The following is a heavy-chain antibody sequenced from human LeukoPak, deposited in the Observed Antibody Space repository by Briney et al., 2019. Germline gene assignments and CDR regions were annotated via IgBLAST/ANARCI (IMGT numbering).Heavy chain of an antibody. CDR1: GGSFSGYY. CDR2: IHHSGST. Sequence: SETLSLTCAVYGGSFSGYYWSWIHQPPGRGLEWIGEIHHSGSTNYNPSLKSRVTISVDTSKNQFSLRLNSVTAADTAVYYCARRPLGGMDVWGQGTTVTVSS. D-gene: IGHD7-27*01. V-gene: IGHV4-34*01. CDR3: ARRPLGGMDV. J-gene: IGHJ6*02.